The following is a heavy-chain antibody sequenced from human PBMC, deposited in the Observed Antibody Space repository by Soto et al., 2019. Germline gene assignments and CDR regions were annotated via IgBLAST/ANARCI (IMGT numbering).Heavy chain of an antibody. V-gene: IGHV1-69*01. D-gene: IGHD2-21*02. CDR2: IIPMFGTT. Sequence: QVQLVQSGAEVKKPGSSVKVSCTTSGGTFSSHALTWLRQAPGQGLEWMGGIIPMFGTTYTSQKFQGRVAISADETTSTLKLSSLRSEDTAVYCWAGCDVCYPGGDDAFDLWGQGTTVIVSS. CDR3: AGCDVCYPGGDDAFDL. J-gene: IGHJ3*01. CDR1: GGTFSSHA.